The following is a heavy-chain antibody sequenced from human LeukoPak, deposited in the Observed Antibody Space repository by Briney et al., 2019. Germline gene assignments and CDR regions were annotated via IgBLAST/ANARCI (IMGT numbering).Heavy chain of an antibody. Sequence: SQTLSLTCTVSGGSISSGGHYCSWIRQHPGKGLEWIGYIYYTGNTYYNPSLKRRVTLSVDTSKNHFSLKLSSVTAADEAVYYWARGVYDWDYWGQGTLVTVSS. CDR2: IYYTGNT. D-gene: IGHD3-9*01. CDR1: GGSISSGGHY. V-gene: IGHV4-31*03. J-gene: IGHJ4*02. CDR3: ARGVYDWDY.